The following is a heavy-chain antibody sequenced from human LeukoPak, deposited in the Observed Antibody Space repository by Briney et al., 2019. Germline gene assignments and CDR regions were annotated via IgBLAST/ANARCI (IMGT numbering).Heavy chain of an antibody. V-gene: IGHV4-4*07. CDR1: GRSNSSYD. CDR2: IYTCAST. CDR3: ARSRRFSGDYGGELLDY. J-gene: IGHJ4*02. D-gene: IGHD4-17*01. Sequence: SDPQSLNCTVSGRSNSSYDGSWIRQPAGKGLEWIARIYTCASTNYNPSLRSRVTMSVDTSENQYSLKLSSITDADTAVYYCARSRRFSGDYGGELLDYQGPGTPVTVSS.